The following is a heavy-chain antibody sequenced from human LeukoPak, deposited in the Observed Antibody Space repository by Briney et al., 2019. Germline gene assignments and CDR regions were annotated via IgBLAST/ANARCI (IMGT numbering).Heavy chain of an antibody. CDR2: IYYSGST. Sequence: SETLSLTCTVSGGSISSGGYYWSWIRQHPGKGLEWIGYIYYSGSTYYNPSLKSRVTISVVTSKNQFSLKLSSVTAADTAVYYCAINARGYYDSSGYQVDYWGQGTLVTVSS. V-gene: IGHV4-31*03. CDR3: AINARGYYDSSGYQVDY. CDR1: GGSISSGGYY. D-gene: IGHD3-22*01. J-gene: IGHJ4*02.